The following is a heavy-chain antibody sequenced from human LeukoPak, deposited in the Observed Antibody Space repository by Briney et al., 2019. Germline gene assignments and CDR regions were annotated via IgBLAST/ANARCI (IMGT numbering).Heavy chain of an antibody. Sequence: ASVKVSRKASGGTFSSYAISWVRQAPGQGLEWMGGIIPILGTANYAQKFQGRVTITADESTSTAYMELSSLRSEDTAVYYCASRTEGGYGGKRRNQFDYWGQGTLVTVSS. V-gene: IGHV1-69*13. D-gene: IGHD4-23*01. CDR2: IIPILGTA. CDR1: GGTFSSYA. CDR3: ASRTEGGYGGKRRNQFDY. J-gene: IGHJ4*02.